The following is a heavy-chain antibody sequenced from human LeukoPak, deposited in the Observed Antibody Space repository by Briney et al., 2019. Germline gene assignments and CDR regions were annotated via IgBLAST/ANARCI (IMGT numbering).Heavy chain of an antibody. V-gene: IGHV3-48*04. CDR3: AREYSSSSGRCFDS. D-gene: IGHD6-6*01. CDR1: GFTFSSYR. CDR2: ISSSSSI. J-gene: IGHJ4*02. Sequence: PGGSLRLSCVASGFTFSSYRMNWVRQAPGKGLEWVSYISSSSSIYYGDSVKGRFTMSGDNAKNSLYLQMNSLRAEDTAVYYCAREYSSSSGRCFDSWGQGTLVTVSS.